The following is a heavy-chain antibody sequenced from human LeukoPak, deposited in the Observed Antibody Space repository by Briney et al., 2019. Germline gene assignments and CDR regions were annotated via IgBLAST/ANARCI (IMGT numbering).Heavy chain of an antibody. V-gene: IGHV1-2*02. CDR2: INPNSGGT. D-gene: IGHD1-26*01. CDR1: GYTFTGYY. Sequence: ASVKVSCKASGYTFTGYYMHWVRQAPGQGLEWMGWINPNSGGTNSAQKFQGRVTMTRDTSISTAYMELSSLRSEDTAVYYCARDGGSGSYPEYYFDYWGQGTLVTVSS. J-gene: IGHJ4*02. CDR3: ARDGGSGSYPEYYFDY.